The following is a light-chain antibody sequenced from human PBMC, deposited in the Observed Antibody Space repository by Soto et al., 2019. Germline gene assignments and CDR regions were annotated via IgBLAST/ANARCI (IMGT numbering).Light chain of an antibody. CDR2: GAS. CDR1: QSVSSSY. Sequence: IVFTQSPYTLSLSPGERATLSCRASQSVSSSYLAWYQQRPGQAPRLLIYGASSRATGIPDRFSGSGSGTDFSLTISRLEPEDFAVYYCQQYGVSPRTFGQGTKVDIK. J-gene: IGKJ1*01. CDR3: QQYGVSPRT. V-gene: IGKV3-20*01.